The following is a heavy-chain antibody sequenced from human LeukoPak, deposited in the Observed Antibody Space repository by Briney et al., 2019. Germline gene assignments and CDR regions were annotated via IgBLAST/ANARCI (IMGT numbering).Heavy chain of an antibody. CDR3: ARHIRGAYYYFDY. Sequence: KPSETLSLTCTVSGGSISSNYWSWIRQHPGKGLEWIGYIFHTGSTNYNPSLKSRVTISVDTSKNQFSLKLNSVTAADTAVYYCARHIRGAYYYFDYWGQGTLVTVSS. CDR1: GGSISSNY. J-gene: IGHJ4*02. D-gene: IGHD3-10*01. CDR2: IFHTGST. V-gene: IGHV4-59*08.